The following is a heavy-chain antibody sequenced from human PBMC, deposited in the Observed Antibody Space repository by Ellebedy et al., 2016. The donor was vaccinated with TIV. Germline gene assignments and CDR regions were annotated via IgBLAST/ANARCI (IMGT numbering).Heavy chain of an antibody. D-gene: IGHD3-22*01. CDR2: MNPNSGHT. Sequence: AASVKVSCKASGYTFTSYDINWMRQATGQGLEWMAWMNPNSGHTGYAQKFQGRVTMTRNTSISTAYMELSSLRSEDTAVYYCARTPDSSGYTASFDYWGQGTLVTVSS. CDR3: ARTPDSSGYTASFDY. CDR1: GYTFTSYD. J-gene: IGHJ4*02. V-gene: IGHV1-8*01.